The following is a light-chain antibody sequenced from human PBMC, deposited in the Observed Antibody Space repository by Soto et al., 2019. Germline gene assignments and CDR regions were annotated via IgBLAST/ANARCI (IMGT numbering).Light chain of an antibody. V-gene: IGLV1-44*01. CDR2: TNN. J-gene: IGLJ3*02. Sequence: QSVLTQPPSASGTPGQRVTMSCFGSSANIGSHSVNWYQQFPGTSPKPLIQTNNERPSGVPDRFSGSKSGTSASLAISGLQSEDEADYYCAVWDDTLNGQVFGGGTQLTVL. CDR1: SANIGSHS. CDR3: AVWDDTLNGQV.